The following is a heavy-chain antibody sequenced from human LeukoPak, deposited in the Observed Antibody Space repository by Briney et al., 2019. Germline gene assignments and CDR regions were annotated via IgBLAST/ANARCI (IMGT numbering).Heavy chain of an antibody. CDR1: GFTFSTYT. J-gene: IGHJ4*02. V-gene: IGHV3-21*01. CDR3: AQQLGRDYQSDY. CDR2: ISSSSSHI. Sequence: PGGSLRLSCAASGFTFSTYTMSWVRQAPGKGLEWVSSISSSSSHIYYGDSVKGRFTISRDNAENSVYLQMNSLRAEDTAVYYCAQQLGRDYQSDYWGQGTLVTVSS. D-gene: IGHD4-17*01.